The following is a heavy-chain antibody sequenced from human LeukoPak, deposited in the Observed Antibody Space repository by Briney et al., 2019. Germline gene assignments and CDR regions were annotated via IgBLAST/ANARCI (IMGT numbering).Heavy chain of an antibody. V-gene: IGHV1-18*01. CDR1: GYTFTSYG. J-gene: IGHJ5*02. CDR2: ISAYNGNT. CDR3: ARMGTRGYCSSTSCYRYNRFDP. Sequence: ASVKVSCKASGYTFTSYGISWVRQAPGQGLEWMGWISAYNGNTNYAQKLQGRVTMTTDTSTSTAYMELRSLRSDDTAVYYCARMGTRGYCSSTSCYRYNRFDPWGQGTLVTVSS. D-gene: IGHD2-2*01.